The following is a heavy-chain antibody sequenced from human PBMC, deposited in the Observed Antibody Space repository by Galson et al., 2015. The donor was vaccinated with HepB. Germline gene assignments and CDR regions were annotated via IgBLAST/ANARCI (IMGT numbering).Heavy chain of an antibody. Sequence: SLRLSCAASGFTFSSYAMSWVRQAPGKGLEWVSAISGSGGSTYYADSVKGRFTISRDNSKNTLYLQMNSLRAEDTAVYYCANVGGYHRDYYGMDVWGQGTTVTVSS. J-gene: IGHJ6*02. D-gene: IGHD1-26*01. V-gene: IGHV3-23*01. CDR1: GFTFSSYA. CDR3: ANVGGYHRDYYGMDV. CDR2: ISGSGGST.